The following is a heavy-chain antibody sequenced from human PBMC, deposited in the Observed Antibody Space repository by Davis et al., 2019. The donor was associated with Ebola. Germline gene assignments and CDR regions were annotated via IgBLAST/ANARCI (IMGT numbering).Heavy chain of an antibody. CDR1: GFIFSDAW. CDR3: ARGRMVATRATDY. V-gene: IGHV4-4*02. Sequence: GSLRLSCAASGFIFSDAWMTWVRQAPGKGLEWIGSIYNSGSTYYNPSLKSRVTISVDTSKNQFSLKLSSVTAADTAVYYCARGRMVATRATDYWGQGILVTVSS. CDR2: IYNSGST. D-gene: IGHD5-12*01. J-gene: IGHJ4*02.